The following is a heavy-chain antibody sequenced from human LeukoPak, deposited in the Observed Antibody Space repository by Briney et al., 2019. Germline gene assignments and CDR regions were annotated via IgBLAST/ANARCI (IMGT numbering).Heavy chain of an antibody. D-gene: IGHD5-12*01. J-gene: IGHJ4*02. CDR2: VYHSGST. CDR1: GGSISSSSYY. CDR3: ATDLGGYSGYDFASFDY. V-gene: IGHV4-39*01. Sequence: SETLSLTCTVSGGSISSSSYYWGWIRQPPGKGLEWIGSVYHSGSTYYNPSLKSRVTISVDTSKNQFSLKLSSVTAADTAVYYCATDLGGYSGYDFASFDYWGQGTLVTVSS.